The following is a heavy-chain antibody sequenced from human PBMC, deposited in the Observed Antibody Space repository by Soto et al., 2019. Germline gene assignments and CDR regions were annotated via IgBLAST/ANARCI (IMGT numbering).Heavy chain of an antibody. CDR1: GFTFSSYG. Sequence: PGGSLRLSCAASGFTFSSYGMHWVRQAPGKGLEWVAVISYDGSNKYYADSVKGRFTISRDNSKNTLYLQMNSLRAEDTAVYYCAPPVIVGATTTNFDYWGQGTLVTVSS. J-gene: IGHJ4*02. V-gene: IGHV3-30*03. D-gene: IGHD1-26*01. CDR2: ISYDGSNK. CDR3: APPVIVGATTTNFDY.